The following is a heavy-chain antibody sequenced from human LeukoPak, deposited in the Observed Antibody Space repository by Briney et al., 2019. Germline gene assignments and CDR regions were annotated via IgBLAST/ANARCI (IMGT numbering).Heavy chain of an antibody. CDR3: ATVTPNGVCFWRSSCSAFDI. J-gene: IGHJ3*02. CDR1: GGTFSSYA. D-gene: IGHD2-8*01. CDR2: IIPILGIA. V-gene: IGHV1-69*04. Sequence: SVKVSCKASGGTFSSYAISWVRQAPGQGLEWMGRIIPILGIANYAQKFQGRVTITADKSTSTAYMELSSLRSEDTAVYYCATVTPNGVCFWRSSCSAFDIWGQGTMVTVSS.